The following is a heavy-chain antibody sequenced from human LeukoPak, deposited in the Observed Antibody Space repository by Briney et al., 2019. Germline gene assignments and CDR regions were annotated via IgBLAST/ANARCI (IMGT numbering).Heavy chain of an antibody. CDR2: ISISGAST. V-gene: IGHV3-23*01. J-gene: IGHJ3*02. CDR3: AEVIDSYGQGDI. CDR1: GFTFSSYA. D-gene: IGHD5-18*01. Sequence: GESLRLSCTASGFTFSSYAMTWVRQAPGKGLEWVSGISISGASTYYADSVKGRFTISRDNSKNTLYLQMNSLRAEDTAVYYCAEVIDSYGQGDIWGQGTMVTVSS.